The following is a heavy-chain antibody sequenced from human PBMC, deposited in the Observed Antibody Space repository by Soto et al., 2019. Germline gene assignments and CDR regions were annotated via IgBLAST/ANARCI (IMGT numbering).Heavy chain of an antibody. Sequence: GGSLRLSCAASGFTFDDYAMHWVRQAPGKGLEWVSGISWNSGSIGYADSVKGRFTISRDNAKNSLYLQMNSLRAEDTALYYCAKDGRYGSGDDAFDIWGQGTMVTVSS. V-gene: IGHV3-9*01. CDR2: ISWNSGSI. D-gene: IGHD3-10*01. CDR3: AKDGRYGSGDDAFDI. CDR1: GFTFDDYA. J-gene: IGHJ3*02.